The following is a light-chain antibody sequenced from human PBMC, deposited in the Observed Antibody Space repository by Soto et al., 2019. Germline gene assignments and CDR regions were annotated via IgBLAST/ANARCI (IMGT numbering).Light chain of an antibody. J-gene: IGKJ1*01. CDR1: QSVSSN. Sequence: EMVMTQSPATLSVSPGERATLSCRASQSVSSNLAWYQQKPGQAPRLLIYGASTRATGIPARFSGSGSGTEFTLTISSLQSEDFAVYYCQQYNSYSRTFGQGTKVEIK. CDR2: GAS. V-gene: IGKV3-15*01. CDR3: QQYNSYSRT.